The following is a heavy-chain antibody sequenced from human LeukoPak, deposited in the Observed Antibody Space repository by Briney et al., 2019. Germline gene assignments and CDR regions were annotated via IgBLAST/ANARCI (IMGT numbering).Heavy chain of an antibody. Sequence: GGALRLSCEDSGFTLWTHSMNWVRPAPGKGLEWVSSISSSSYYIYYADSVKGRFTISRDNAKNSLYLQMNSLRAEDTAVYYCARDKDSSSSLDYWGQGTLVTVSS. V-gene: IGHV3-21*01. CDR1: GFTLWTHS. D-gene: IGHD3-22*01. J-gene: IGHJ4*02. CDR2: ISSSSYYI. CDR3: ARDKDSSSSLDY.